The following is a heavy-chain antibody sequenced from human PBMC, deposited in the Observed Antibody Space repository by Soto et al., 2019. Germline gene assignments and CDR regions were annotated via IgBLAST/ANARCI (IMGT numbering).Heavy chain of an antibody. CDR3: ARERPDGSRLDP. V-gene: IGHV4-30-4*01. D-gene: IGHD6-13*01. CDR2: IYYSGST. J-gene: IGHJ5*02. Sequence: PSETLSLTCTVSGGSISSGDYYWSWIRQPPGKGLEWIGYIYYSGSTYYNPSLKSRVTISVDTSKNQFPLKLSSVTAADTAVYYCARERPDGSRLDPWGQGTLVTV. CDR1: GGSISSGDYY.